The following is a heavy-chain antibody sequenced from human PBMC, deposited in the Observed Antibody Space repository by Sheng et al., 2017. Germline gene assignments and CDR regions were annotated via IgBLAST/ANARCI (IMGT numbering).Heavy chain of an antibody. Sequence: QVQLVQSGAEVKKPGSSVKVSCKASGGTFSSYAISWVRQAPGQGLEWMGGIIPIFGTPNYAETFEGRITISAEELTNTAFMELRGLTSEDTAVYYCARDLLEQMLPQYGMDVWDQGP. V-gene: IGHV1-69*01. CDR3: ARDLLEQMLPQYGMDV. J-gene: IGHJ6*02. CDR2: IIPIFGTP. D-gene: IGHD6-13*01. CDR1: GGTFSSYA.